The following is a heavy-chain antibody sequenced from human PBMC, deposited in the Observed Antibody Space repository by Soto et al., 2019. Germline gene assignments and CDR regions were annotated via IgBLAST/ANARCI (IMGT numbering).Heavy chain of an antibody. CDR1: GFTFSSYA. CDR3: AKPASMTIRDGFDH. J-gene: IGHJ4*02. V-gene: IGHV3-23*01. Sequence: EVQVLESGGGLVQPGGSLRLSCAAAGFTFSSYAMSWVRQAPGQGLEWVSAISGSGSNPYYADSVKGRFTIARDNSKNTLYLQMNSLRAEDSALYYCAKPASMTIRDGFDHWGEGALSTVST. CDR2: ISGSGSNP. D-gene: IGHD4-17*01.